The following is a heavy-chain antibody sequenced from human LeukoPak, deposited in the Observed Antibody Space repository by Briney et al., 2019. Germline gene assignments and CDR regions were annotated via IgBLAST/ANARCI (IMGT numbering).Heavy chain of an antibody. CDR2: ISSGSSYI. CDR1: GFAFSYYS. Sequence: PGGSLRLSCAASGFAFSYYSLSWVRQAPGKGLEWVSSISSGSSYIFYADSVKGRFTTSRDTAKNSLYLLMNSLRADDTAVYYCARASDGVGGRAALDYWRQGSLVTVSS. CDR3: ARASDGVGGRAALDY. D-gene: IGHD4-17*01. J-gene: IGHJ4*02. V-gene: IGHV3-21*01.